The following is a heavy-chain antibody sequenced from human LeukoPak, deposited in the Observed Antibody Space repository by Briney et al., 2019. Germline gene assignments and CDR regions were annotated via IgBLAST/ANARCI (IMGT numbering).Heavy chain of an antibody. Sequence: PSETLSLTCTVSGGSISTYYWSWIRQPPGKGREWIGYISYTVTTNYNPSLKSRVTISVDTSKNQFSLKLSSVTAADTAVYYCARVGDWNDLVYWGQGTLVTVSS. CDR2: ISYTVTT. CDR3: ARVGDWNDLVY. D-gene: IGHD1-1*01. V-gene: IGHV4-59*01. J-gene: IGHJ4*02. CDR1: GGSISTYY.